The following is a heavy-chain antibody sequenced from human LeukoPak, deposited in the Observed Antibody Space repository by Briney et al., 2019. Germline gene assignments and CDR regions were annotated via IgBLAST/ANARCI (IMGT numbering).Heavy chain of an antibody. CDR3: ARDHGSMVRGVIGRSSEYYYQYYMDV. D-gene: IGHD3-10*01. J-gene: IGHJ6*03. CDR2: ISSSSSYI. V-gene: IGHV3-21*01. Sequence: GGSLRLSCAASRFTFSSYSMNWVRQAPGKGLDWVSSISSSSSYIYYADSVKGRFTISRDNAKNSLYVQMNSLRAEDTAVYYCARDHGSMVRGVIGRSSEYYYQYYMDVWGKGTTVTVSS. CDR1: RFTFSSYS.